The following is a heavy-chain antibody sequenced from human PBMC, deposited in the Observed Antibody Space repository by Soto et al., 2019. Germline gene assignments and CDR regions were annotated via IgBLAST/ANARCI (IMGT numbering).Heavy chain of an antibody. CDR1: CGSISSSNW. J-gene: IGHJ6*02. CDR2: IYHSGST. D-gene: IGHD6-13*01. Sequence: SETLSLTCAVSCGSISSSNWWSWVRQPPGKGLEWIGEIYHSGSTNYNPSLKSRVTISVDKSKNQFSLKLSSVTAADTAVYYCARGDSSSWYGYYYYGMDVWGQGTTVTVSS. CDR3: ARGDSSSWYGYYYYGMDV. V-gene: IGHV4-4*02.